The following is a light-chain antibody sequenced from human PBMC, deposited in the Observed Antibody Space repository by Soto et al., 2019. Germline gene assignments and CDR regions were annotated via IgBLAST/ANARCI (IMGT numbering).Light chain of an antibody. Sequence: QSALTQPASVSGSPGQSITISCTGTNSDVGAYNYVSWYQQHPGKVPKLMIYEVSNRPSGVSNRFSASKSGNTASLTISGLLAEDEADYYCSSHTRSSTLVFGGGTQLTVL. J-gene: IGLJ3*02. CDR2: EVS. V-gene: IGLV2-14*01. CDR3: SSHTRSSTLV. CDR1: NSDVGAYNY.